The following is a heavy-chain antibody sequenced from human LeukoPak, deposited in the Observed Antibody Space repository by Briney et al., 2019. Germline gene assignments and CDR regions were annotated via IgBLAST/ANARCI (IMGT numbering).Heavy chain of an antibody. J-gene: IGHJ4*02. D-gene: IGHD6-6*01. CDR1: GYTFTGYY. CDR3: ARDPSSTRYSSSARFDY. Sequence: ASVKVSCKASGYTFTGYYMHWVRQAPGQGLEWTGWINPNSGGTNYAQKFQGRVTMTRDTSISTAYMELSRLRSDDTAVYYCARDPSSTRYSSSARFDYWGQGTLVTVSS. CDR2: INPNSGGT. V-gene: IGHV1-2*02.